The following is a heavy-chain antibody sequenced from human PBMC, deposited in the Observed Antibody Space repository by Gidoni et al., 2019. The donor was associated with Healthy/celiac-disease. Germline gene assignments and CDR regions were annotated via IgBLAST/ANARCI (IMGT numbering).Heavy chain of an antibody. J-gene: IGHJ4*02. D-gene: IGHD3-10*01. CDR3: AKDTRERFGELLLSGRGSLWGYFDY. Sequence: EVQLVESGGVVVQPGGSLRLSCAASGFTFDDYTMHGVRQAPGKGLEWVSLISWDGGSTYYADSVKGRFTISRDNSKNSLYLQMNSLRTEDTALYYCAKDTRERFGELLLSGRGSLWGYFDYWGQGTLVTVSS. CDR2: ISWDGGST. V-gene: IGHV3-43*01. CDR1: GFTFDDYT.